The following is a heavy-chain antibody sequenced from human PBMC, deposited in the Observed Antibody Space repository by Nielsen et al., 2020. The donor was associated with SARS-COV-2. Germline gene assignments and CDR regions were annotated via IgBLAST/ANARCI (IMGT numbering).Heavy chain of an antibody. D-gene: IGHD3-10*01. CDR3: ARAYYYGSGSYPNYFDY. V-gene: IGHV4-30-4*01. J-gene: IGHJ4*02. Sequence: SETLSLTCTVSGGSISSYYWSWIRQPPGKGLEWIGYIYYSGSTYYNPSLKSRVTISVDTSKNQFSLKLSSVTAADTAVYYCARAYYYGSGSYPNYFDYWGQGTLVTVSS. CDR2: IYYSGST. CDR1: GGSISSYY.